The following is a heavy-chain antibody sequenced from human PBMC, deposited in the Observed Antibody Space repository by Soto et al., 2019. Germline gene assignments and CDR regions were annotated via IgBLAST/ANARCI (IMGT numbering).Heavy chain of an antibody. J-gene: IGHJ6*02. CDR1: GGSISSGGYY. V-gene: IGHV4-31*03. Sequence: SETLSLTCTVSGGSISSGGYYWSWIRQHPGKGLEWIGYIYYSGSTYYNPSLKSRVTISVDTSKNQFSLKLSSVTAADTAAYYCARRAEYYYYGMDVWGQGTTVTVSS. CDR3: ARRAEYYYYGMDV. CDR2: IYYSGST.